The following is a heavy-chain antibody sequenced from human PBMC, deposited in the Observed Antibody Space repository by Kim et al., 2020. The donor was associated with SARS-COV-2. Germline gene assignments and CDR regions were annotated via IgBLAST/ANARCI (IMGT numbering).Heavy chain of an antibody. CDR1: GGSISSSSYY. D-gene: IGHD6-13*01. Sequence: SETLSLTCTVSGGSISSSSYYWGWIRQPPGKGLEWIGSIYYSGSTYYNPSLKSRVTISVDTSKHQFSLKLSSVTAADTAVYYCARREIACSSSWYEEDWGQGTLVTVSS. CDR2: IYYSGST. J-gene: IGHJ4*02. V-gene: IGHV4-39*01. CDR3: ARREIACSSSWYEED.